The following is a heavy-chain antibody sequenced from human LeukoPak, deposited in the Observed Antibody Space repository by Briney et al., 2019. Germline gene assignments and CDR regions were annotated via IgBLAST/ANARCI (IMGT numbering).Heavy chain of an antibody. D-gene: IGHD4-23*01. CDR3: GSGGGNFHYMDV. V-gene: IGHV1-8*03. J-gene: IGHJ6*03. CDR1: GYTFTSYD. Sequence: ASVKVSCKASGYTFTSYDINWVRQATGQGLEWMGWMNPNSGNTGYAQKFQGRVTITRNTSISTAYMELSSLRSEDTAVYYCGSGGGNFHYMDVWGKGTTVTVSS. CDR2: MNPNSGNT.